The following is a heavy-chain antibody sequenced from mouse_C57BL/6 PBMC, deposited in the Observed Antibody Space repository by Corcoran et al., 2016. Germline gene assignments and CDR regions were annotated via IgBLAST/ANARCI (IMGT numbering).Heavy chain of an antibody. V-gene: IGHV9-3*01. CDR1: GYTFTTYG. CDR2: INTYSGVP. CDR3: TRSGYSNYYY. J-gene: IGHJ2*01. D-gene: IGHD2-5*01. Sequence: QIQLVQSGPELKKPGETVKISCKASGYTFTTYGMSWVKQAPGKGLKWMGWINTYSGVPTYSDDFKGRFAFSLETSASTAYLQINNLKNEDTATYFCTRSGYSNYYYGGQGTTLTVSS.